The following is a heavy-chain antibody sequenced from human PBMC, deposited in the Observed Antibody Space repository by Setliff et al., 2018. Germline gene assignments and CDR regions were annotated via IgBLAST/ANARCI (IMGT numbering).Heavy chain of an antibody. CDR1: GGSFSGYY. Sequence: SETLSLTCAVYGGSFSGYYWSWIRQPPGKGLEWIGEINHSGSTNYNPSLKSRVTMSLDTSKNHFSLKLSSVTAADTAVYYRARQSVRGLADNNWFDPWGQGTLVTVSS. CDR2: INHSGST. J-gene: IGHJ5*02. V-gene: IGHV4-34*01. CDR3: ARQSVRGLADNNWFDP. D-gene: IGHD2-15*01.